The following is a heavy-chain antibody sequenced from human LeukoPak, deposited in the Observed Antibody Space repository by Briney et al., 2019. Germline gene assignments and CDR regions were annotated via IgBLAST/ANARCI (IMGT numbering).Heavy chain of an antibody. CDR1: RYTFTGYY. Sequence: ASVKVSCKASRYTFTGYYMHWVRQAPGQGLEWMGWINPNSGGTNYAQKLQGRVTMTRNTSISTAYMELSRLRSDDTAVYYCARDGEIQPFDTWGQGTLVTVSS. V-gene: IGHV1-2*02. J-gene: IGHJ5*02. CDR2: INPNSGGT. CDR3: ARDGEIQPFDT. D-gene: IGHD5-18*01.